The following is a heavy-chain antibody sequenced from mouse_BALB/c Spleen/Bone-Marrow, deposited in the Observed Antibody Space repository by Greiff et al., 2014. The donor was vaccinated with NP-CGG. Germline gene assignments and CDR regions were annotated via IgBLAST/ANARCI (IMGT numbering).Heavy chain of an antibody. V-gene: IGHV1S130*01. D-gene: IGHD2-14*01. J-gene: IGHJ1*01. CDR2: IHPNSGNT. CDR3: ARSYRFWYFDV. CDR1: GYTFTSSW. Sequence: QVHVKQSGSVLVRPGASVKLSCKASGYTFTSSWMHWAKQRPGQGLEWIGDIHPNSGNTNYNEKFRGKATLTVDTSSNTAYVDLSGLTSEDSAVYYCARSYRFWYFDVWGAGTTVTVSS.